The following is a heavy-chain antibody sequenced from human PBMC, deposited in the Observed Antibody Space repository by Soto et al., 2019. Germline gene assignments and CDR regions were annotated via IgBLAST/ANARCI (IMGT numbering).Heavy chain of an antibody. D-gene: IGHD3-22*01. Sequence: PGGSLRLSCAASGFMFGSYAMSWVRQAPGKGLEWVSSISASGGTANLADSVEGRCTISRDNSKSTLYLQMNSLRAEDTAVYYCAKLTYPSDSTGYYYERVSGWIDSWGQGTLVTVSS. CDR3: AKLTYPSDSTGYYYERVSGWIDS. V-gene: IGHV3-23*01. CDR1: GFMFGSYA. CDR2: ISASGGTA. J-gene: IGHJ5*01.